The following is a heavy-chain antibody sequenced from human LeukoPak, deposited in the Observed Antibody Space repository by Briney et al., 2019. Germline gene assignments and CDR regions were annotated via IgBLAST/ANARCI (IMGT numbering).Heavy chain of an antibody. CDR1: GFTVSNNY. CDR2: IYSGGST. CDR3: ARRDDHSGRDY. D-gene: IGHD5-24*01. J-gene: IGHJ4*02. Sequence: GGSLRLSCVVSGFTVSNNYMSWVRQAPRKGLEWVSLIYSGGSTYYADSVKGRFTISRDNSKNTVYLQMNSLRAEDTAMYYCARRDDHSGRDYWGQGTLVTVSS. V-gene: IGHV3-53*01.